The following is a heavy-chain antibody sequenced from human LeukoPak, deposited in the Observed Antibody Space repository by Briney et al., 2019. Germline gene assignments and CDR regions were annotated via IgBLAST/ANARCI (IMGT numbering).Heavy chain of an antibody. Sequence: PGGSLRLSCAASGFTFSSYGMHWVRQAPGKGLEWVAFIRYDGSNKYYADSVKGRFTISRDNSKNTLYLQMNSLRAEDTAVYYCAKDQGRIIAAAGNSDTAMGPGDYWGQGTLVTVSS. V-gene: IGHV3-30*02. D-gene: IGHD6-13*01. CDR3: AKDQGRIIAAAGNSDTAMGPGDY. CDR2: IRYDGSNK. J-gene: IGHJ4*02. CDR1: GFTFSSYG.